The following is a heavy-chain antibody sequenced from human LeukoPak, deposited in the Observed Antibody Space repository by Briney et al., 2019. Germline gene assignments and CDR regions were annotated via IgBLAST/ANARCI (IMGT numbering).Heavy chain of an antibody. CDR1: GLTFSNAW. D-gene: IGHD2-21*01. J-gene: IGHJ3*02. CDR3: YSTPNDAFDI. CDR2: IKSKTDGGTT. V-gene: IGHV3-15*01. Sequence: KPGGSLRLSCAASGLTFSNAWMSWVRQAPGKGLEWVGRIKSKTDGGTTDYAAPVKGRFTISRDDSKNTLYLQMNSLKTEDTAVYYCYSTPNDAFDIWGQGTMVTVSS.